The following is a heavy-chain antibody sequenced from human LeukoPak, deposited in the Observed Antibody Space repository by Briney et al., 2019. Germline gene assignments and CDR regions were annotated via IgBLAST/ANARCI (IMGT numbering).Heavy chain of an antibody. CDR2: IYYSGSN. Sequence: SETLSLTCTVSAGSISSYYWSWIRQPPGKGLEWIGYIYYSGSNNYNPSLKSRVTISVDTSKNQFSLKLSSVTAADTAVYYCARATFSLGYCSSTSCPYYYYYMDVWGKGTTVTVSS. CDR1: AGSISSYY. J-gene: IGHJ6*03. V-gene: IGHV4-59*01. CDR3: ARATFSLGYCSSTSCPYYYYYMDV. D-gene: IGHD2-2*01.